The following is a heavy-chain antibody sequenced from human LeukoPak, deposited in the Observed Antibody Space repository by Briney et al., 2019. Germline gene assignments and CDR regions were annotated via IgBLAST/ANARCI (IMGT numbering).Heavy chain of an antibody. V-gene: IGHV3-21*06. Sequence: GGSLRLSCTAPGFTFSDYDMNWVCLAPGKGLGWVSSISGRSSHMYYTDSAKGRFTISRDNAKNSLYLQMNSLRAEDTAVYYCARAFPPLRTSAAGDFWGQGTLVTVSS. CDR3: ARAFPPLRTSAAGDF. J-gene: IGHJ4*02. CDR2: ISGRSSHM. D-gene: IGHD6-25*01. CDR1: GFTFSDYD.